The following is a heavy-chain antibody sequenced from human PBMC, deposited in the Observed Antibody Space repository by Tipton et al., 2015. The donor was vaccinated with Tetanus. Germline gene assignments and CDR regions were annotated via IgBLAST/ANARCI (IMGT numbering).Heavy chain of an antibody. D-gene: IGHD2/OR15-2a*01. V-gene: IGHV3-30*04. CDR3: ARDLGSGGDPLLVFDY. Sequence: SLRLSCAASGFTFSSYAMHWVRQAPGKGLEWVAVISYDGSSKYYADSVKGRFTISRDNAKNSLYLQMNSLRAEDTAVYYCARDLGSGGDPLLVFDYWGQGTLVTVSS. J-gene: IGHJ4*02. CDR2: ISYDGSSK. CDR1: GFTFSSYA.